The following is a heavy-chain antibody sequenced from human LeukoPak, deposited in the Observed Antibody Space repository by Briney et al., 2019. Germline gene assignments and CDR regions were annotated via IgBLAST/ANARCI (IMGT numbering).Heavy chain of an antibody. CDR3: ARGGEAGLAD. CDR1: GASMSSYY. V-gene: IGHV4-59*01. CDR2: IYSSGST. D-gene: IGHD4-17*01. J-gene: IGHJ4*02. Sequence: SETLSLTCTVSGASMSSYYWTWIRQPPGKGLEWIGYIYSSGSTNSNPSLKSRVTISVDTSKNQFALNLSSVTAADTAVYYCARGGEAGLADWGQGTLVTVSS.